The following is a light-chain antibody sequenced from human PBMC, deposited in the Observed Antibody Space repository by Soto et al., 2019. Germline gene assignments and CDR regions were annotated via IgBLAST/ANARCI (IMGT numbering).Light chain of an antibody. CDR3: GSWDSSLSAYV. J-gene: IGLJ1*01. V-gene: IGLV1-51*01. CDR1: SFNIGGNS. Sequence: QSLLPQPPSGNAAPGQKYTISCSGSSFNIGGNSVSWYQQLPGTATKLLIYDDNKRPSGIPDRFSGSKSGTSATLGITGFQTGDEADYYCGSWDSSLSAYVFGTGTKVTVL. CDR2: DDN.